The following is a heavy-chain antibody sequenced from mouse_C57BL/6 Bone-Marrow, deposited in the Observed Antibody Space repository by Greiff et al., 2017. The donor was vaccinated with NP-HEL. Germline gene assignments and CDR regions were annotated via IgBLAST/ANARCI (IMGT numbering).Heavy chain of an antibody. Sequence: VQLQESGAELVKPGASVKIPCKASGYAFSSYWMNWVKQRPGKGLEWIGQIYPGDGDTNYNGKFKGKATLTADKSSSTAYMQLSSLTSEDSAVYFCAREAYYSNYVLDYWGQGTTLTVSS. CDR2: IYPGDGDT. V-gene: IGHV1-80*01. CDR3: AREAYYSNYVLDY. D-gene: IGHD2-5*01. CDR1: GYAFSSYW. J-gene: IGHJ2*01.